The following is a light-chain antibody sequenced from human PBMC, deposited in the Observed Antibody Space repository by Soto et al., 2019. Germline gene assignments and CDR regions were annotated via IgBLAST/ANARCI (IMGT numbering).Light chain of an antibody. V-gene: IGKV3-20*01. Sequence: EVELTQSPATLSLSPGQRATLSCRASHSVDTSNVAWYQQRPGQAPRVLIYGASNRAAGIPDRFSGSGSGTDFTLTISSLEPEDSAVYHCQQYNNWPPWTFGQGTKVEIK. CDR3: QQYNNWPPWT. J-gene: IGKJ1*01. CDR2: GAS. CDR1: HSVDTSN.